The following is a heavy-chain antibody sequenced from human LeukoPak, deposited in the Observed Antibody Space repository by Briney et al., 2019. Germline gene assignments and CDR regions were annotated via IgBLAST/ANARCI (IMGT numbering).Heavy chain of an antibody. CDR2: ISGSGGST. Sequence: PGGTLRLSCAASGFTFSSYGMSWVRLAPGKGLEWVSAISGSGGSTYYADSVKGRFTISRDNSKNTLYLQMNSLRAEDTAVYYCARAIIVGGVLVYWGQGTLVTVSS. V-gene: IGHV3-23*01. D-gene: IGHD1-26*01. CDR1: GFTFSSYG. CDR3: ARAIIVGGVLVY. J-gene: IGHJ4*02.